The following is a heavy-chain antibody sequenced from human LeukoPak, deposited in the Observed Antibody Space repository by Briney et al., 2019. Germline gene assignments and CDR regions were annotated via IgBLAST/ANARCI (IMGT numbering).Heavy chain of an antibody. CDR1: GFTFSSHP. Sequence: GGSLRLSCAASGFTFSSHPMHWVRQAPGKGLEWVAVISFDGSHKYYADSVTGRFTISRDNSKNTLYLQMDSLRTDDTAMYSCARDFGITWAQYYFDYWGQGTLVTVSS. J-gene: IGHJ4*02. V-gene: IGHV3-30*04. CDR2: ISFDGSHK. CDR3: ARDFGITWAQYYFDY. D-gene: IGHD3-10*01.